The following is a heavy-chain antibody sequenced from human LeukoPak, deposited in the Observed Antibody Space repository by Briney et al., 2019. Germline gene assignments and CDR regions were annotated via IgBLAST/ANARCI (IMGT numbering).Heavy chain of an antibody. CDR1: GYTFTSYA. D-gene: IGHD2-2*01. J-gene: IGHJ4*02. CDR3: ARGAICSSTSCHQGFDY. V-gene: IGHV1-3*01. CDR2: INAGNGNT. Sequence: GASVKVSCKASGYTFTSYAMHWVRQAPGQRLEWMGWINAGNGNTKYSQKFQGRVTMTRDTSTSTVYMELSSLRSEDTAVYYCARGAICSSTSCHQGFDYWGQGTLVTVSS.